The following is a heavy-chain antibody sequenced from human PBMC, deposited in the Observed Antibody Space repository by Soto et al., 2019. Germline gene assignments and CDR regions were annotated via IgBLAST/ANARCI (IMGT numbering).Heavy chain of an antibody. Sequence: QVQLQESGPGLVKTSETLSLTCSVSGGSMSGYYWTWIRQPPGKGLEWIGYIYHSGSTDYNPSLKSRVSMSIEKSRDKFSLKLRSVTAADKAVYYCARGGQVAAAGPDYWGQGTLVTVSS. CDR2: IYHSGST. D-gene: IGHD6-13*01. J-gene: IGHJ4*02. V-gene: IGHV4-59*01. CDR1: GGSMSGYY. CDR3: ARGGQVAAAGPDY.